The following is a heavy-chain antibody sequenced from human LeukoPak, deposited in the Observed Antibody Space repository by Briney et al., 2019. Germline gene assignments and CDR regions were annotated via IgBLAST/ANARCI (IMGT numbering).Heavy chain of an antibody. Sequence: SETLSLTCAVYGGSFSGYYWSWIRQPPGKGLEWIGEINHSGSTNYNPSLKSRVTISVDTSKNQFSLKLSSVTAADTAVYYCARKNYYDSSGYYYRRGSFDYWGQGTLATVSS. V-gene: IGHV4-34*01. CDR1: GGSFSGYY. CDR2: INHSGST. J-gene: IGHJ4*02. D-gene: IGHD3-22*01. CDR3: ARKNYYDSSGYYYRRGSFDY.